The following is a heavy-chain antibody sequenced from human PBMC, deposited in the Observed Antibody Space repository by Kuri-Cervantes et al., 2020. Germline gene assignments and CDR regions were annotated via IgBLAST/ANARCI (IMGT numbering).Heavy chain of an antibody. CDR1: GGSVSSGSYY. CDR2: IYYSGST. CDR3: ARDGGYATRSWFDP. Sequence: SETLSLTCTVSGGSVSSGSYYWSWIRQPPGKGLEWIGYIYYSGSTNYNPSLKSRVTISVDTSKNQFSLKLSSVTAADTAVYYCARDGGYATRSWFDPWGQGTLVTVSS. D-gene: IGHD2-8*01. V-gene: IGHV4-61*01. J-gene: IGHJ5*02.